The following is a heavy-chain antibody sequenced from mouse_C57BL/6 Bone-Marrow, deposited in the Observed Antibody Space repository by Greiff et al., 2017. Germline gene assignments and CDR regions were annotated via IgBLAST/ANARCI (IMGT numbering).Heavy chain of an antibody. CDR1: GYSITSDY. CDR3: ASSLWLQYYAMDY. D-gene: IGHD2-2*01. Sequence: EVMLVESGPGLAKPSQTLSLTCSVTGYSITSDYWNWIRKFPGHKLEYMGDISYSGSTSYNPSLNSRIAITRDTSKTQYYLQLNSVTTEDTATYYCASSLWLQYYAMDYWGQGTSVTVSS. CDR2: ISYSGST. V-gene: IGHV3-8*01. J-gene: IGHJ4*01.